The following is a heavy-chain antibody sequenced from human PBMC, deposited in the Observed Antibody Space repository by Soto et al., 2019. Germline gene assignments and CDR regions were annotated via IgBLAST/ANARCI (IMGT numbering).Heavy chain of an antibody. Sequence: GGSLRLSCAASGFSFKDAWMSWVRQAPGKGLEWVGRVKSEGDGGTTEYAAAVKGRVSISRDDSKNTVYLQMNSLKAEDTAVYYCNVIRGWFDPWGQGTLVTVSS. J-gene: IGHJ5*02. CDR2: VKSEGDGGTT. CDR3: NVIRGWFDP. CDR1: GFSFKDAW. D-gene: IGHD1-26*01. V-gene: IGHV3-15*05.